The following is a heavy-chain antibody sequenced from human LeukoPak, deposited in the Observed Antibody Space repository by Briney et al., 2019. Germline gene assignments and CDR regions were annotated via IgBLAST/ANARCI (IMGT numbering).Heavy chain of an antibody. J-gene: IGHJ4*02. CDR2: INPNSGAT. V-gene: IGHV1-2*02. CDR3: ATTFSSGWYFHY. D-gene: IGHD6-19*01. CDR1: GYTFTDYY. Sequence: ASVEVSCKASGYTFTDYYMHWVRQAPGQGLEWMGWINPNSGATIYAQKFQGRVTMTRDSSISTAYVEVSRLTSDDTAVYHCATTFSSGWYFHYWGQGTLVTVSS.